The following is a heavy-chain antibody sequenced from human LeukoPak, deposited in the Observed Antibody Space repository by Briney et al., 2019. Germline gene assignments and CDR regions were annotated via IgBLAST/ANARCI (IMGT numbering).Heavy chain of an antibody. CDR3: ATGQYYYDSSGYQRGPMDV. V-gene: IGHV1-2*02. Sequence: ASVKVSCKASGYTFTGYYIHWVRQAPGQGLEWMGWINPNSGGTNYAQKFQGRVTMTRDTSISTAYMELSRLRSDDTAVYYCATGQYYYDSSGYQRGPMDVWGKGTTVTVSS. CDR1: GYTFTGYY. D-gene: IGHD3-22*01. J-gene: IGHJ6*03. CDR2: INPNSGGT.